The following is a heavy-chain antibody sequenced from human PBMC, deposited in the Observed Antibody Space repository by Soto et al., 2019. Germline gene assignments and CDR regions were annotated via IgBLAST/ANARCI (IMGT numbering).Heavy chain of an antibody. CDR2: IIPILGIA. Sequence: QVQLVQSGAEVKKPGSSVKVSCKASGGTFSSYTISWVRQAPGQGLEWMGRIIPILGIANYAQKFQGRVTITADKSTGTAYMELSSLRSEDTAVYYCARSRWLQFPRFDAFDIWGQGTMVTVSS. D-gene: IGHD5-12*01. J-gene: IGHJ3*02. CDR1: GGTFSSYT. V-gene: IGHV1-69*02. CDR3: ARSRWLQFPRFDAFDI.